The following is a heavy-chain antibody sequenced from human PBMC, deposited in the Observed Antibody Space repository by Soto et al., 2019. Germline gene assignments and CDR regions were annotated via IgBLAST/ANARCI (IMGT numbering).Heavy chain of an antibody. V-gene: IGHV3-13*01. CDR1: GFTFSSYD. D-gene: IGHD6-13*01. CDR3: ARGTGYSSSWSYYYYGMDV. J-gene: IGHJ6*02. Sequence: GGSLRLSCAASGFTFSSYDMHWVRQATGKGLEWVSAIGTAGDTYYPGSVKGRFTISRENAKNSLYLQMNSLRAGDTAVYYCARGTGYSSSWSYYYYGMDVWGQGTTVTVSS. CDR2: IGTAGDT.